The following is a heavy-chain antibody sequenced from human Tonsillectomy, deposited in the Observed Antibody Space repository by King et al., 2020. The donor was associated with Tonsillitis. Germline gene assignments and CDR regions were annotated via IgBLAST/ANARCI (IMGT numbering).Heavy chain of an antibody. J-gene: IGHJ4*02. CDR1: GFTFSSYG. CDR3: ARDWATAGTGDY. V-gene: IGHV3-33*05. Sequence: VQLVESGGGVVQPGRSLRLSCAASGFTFSSYGMHWVRQAPGKGLEWVAVISYDGSNKYYADSVEGRFTISRDNSKNTLYLQMNSLRAEDTAVYYCARDWATAGTGDYWGQGTLVTVSS. CDR2: ISYDGSNK. D-gene: IGHD6-13*01.